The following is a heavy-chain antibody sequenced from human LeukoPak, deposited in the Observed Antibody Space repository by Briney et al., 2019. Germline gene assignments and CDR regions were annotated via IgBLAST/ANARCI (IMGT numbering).Heavy chain of an antibody. J-gene: IGHJ4*02. D-gene: IGHD3-3*01. Sequence: SQTLSLTCTVSGGSISSGDYYWSWIRQPRGKGLEWIGYIYYSGSTYYNPSLKSRVTISVDTSKNQFSLKLSSVTPADTAVYYCAILYYGFWSGPFFDYWGQGTLVTVSS. V-gene: IGHV4-30-4*08. CDR2: IYYSGST. CDR1: GGSISSGDYY. CDR3: AILYYGFWSGPFFDY.